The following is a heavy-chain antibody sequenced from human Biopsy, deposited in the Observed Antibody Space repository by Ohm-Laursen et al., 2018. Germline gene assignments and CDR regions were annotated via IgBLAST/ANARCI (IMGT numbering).Heavy chain of an antibody. V-gene: IGHV4-39*01. J-gene: IGHJ5*02. CDR1: GGSISNNNYY. CDR2: IFYRGST. CDR3: ARDYDTSGYYYVS. Sequence: GTLSLTCTVSGGSISNNNYYWGWIRQPPGKGLERIGSIFYRGSTHYKPPLKSRVNISVDTSKNQFSLKLNSVTAADTAVYYCARDYDTSGYYYVSWGQGTLVTVSS. D-gene: IGHD3-22*01.